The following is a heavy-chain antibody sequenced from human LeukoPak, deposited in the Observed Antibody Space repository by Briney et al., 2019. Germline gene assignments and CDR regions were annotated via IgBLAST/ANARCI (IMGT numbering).Heavy chain of an antibody. V-gene: IGHV3-11*05. Sequence: GGSLRLSCAASGFTFSDYYMSWIRQAPGKGLEWVSYIRSTSSYTNYADSVKGRFTISRDNSKNSLYLQMNSLRAEDTAVYYCARDREGIRRGAYYFDYWGQGTLVTVSS. J-gene: IGHJ4*02. CDR3: ARDREGIRRGAYYFDY. CDR1: GFTFSDYY. D-gene: IGHD3-10*01. CDR2: IRSTSSYT.